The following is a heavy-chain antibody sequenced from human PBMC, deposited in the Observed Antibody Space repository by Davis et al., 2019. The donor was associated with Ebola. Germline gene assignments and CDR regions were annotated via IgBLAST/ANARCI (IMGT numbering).Heavy chain of an antibody. J-gene: IGHJ4*02. V-gene: IGHV3-7*03. CDR1: GFTFTRHW. D-gene: IGHD3-16*02. CDR2: INQDGSEK. Sequence: PGGSLRLSCAASGFTFTRHWMSWVRQAPGKGLEWVANINQDGSEKYYVDSVKGRFTISRDNAEDSLYLQMNSLRAEDTAVYYCASPPHSLRDFWGQGTLVTVSS. CDR3: ASPPHSLRDF.